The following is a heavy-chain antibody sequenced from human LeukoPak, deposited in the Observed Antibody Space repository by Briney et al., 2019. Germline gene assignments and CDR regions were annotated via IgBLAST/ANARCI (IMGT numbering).Heavy chain of an antibody. CDR3: AKGYDFWSGYPTEGYYFDY. CDR2: ISGSGGST. D-gene: IGHD3-3*01. Sequence: GGSLRLPCAASGFTFSSYAMSWVRQAPGKGLEWVSAISGSGGSTYYADSVKGRFTISRDNSKSTLYLQMNSLRAEDTAVYYCAKGYDFWSGYPTEGYYFDYWGQGTLVTVSS. CDR1: GFTFSSYA. J-gene: IGHJ4*02. V-gene: IGHV3-23*01.